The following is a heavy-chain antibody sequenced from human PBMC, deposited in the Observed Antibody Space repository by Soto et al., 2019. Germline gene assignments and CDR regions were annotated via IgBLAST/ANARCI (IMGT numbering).Heavy chain of an antibody. J-gene: IGHJ4*02. CDR1: GYTFTSFS. CDR3: ARVRGFDYWFFLDF. CDR2: ISAYSADA. Sequence: QVQLLQSGAEVKRPGASIRVSCKASGYTFTSFSITWVRQAPGQGLEWMGWISAYSADAKSTQKFQDSLTMTTDTSTNTAYMELRSLRSDDTAVYYCARVRGFDYWFFLDFWGQGTRVTVSS. V-gene: IGHV1-18*01. D-gene: IGHD5-12*01.